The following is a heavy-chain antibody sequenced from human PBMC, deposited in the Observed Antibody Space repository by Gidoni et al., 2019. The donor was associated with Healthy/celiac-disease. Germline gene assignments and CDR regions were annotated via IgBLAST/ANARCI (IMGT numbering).Heavy chain of an antibody. CDR1: GFTVSSNY. Sequence: EVQLVESGGGLIQPGGSLRLPCAASGFTVSSNYMSWVRQAPGKGLEWVSVIYSGGSTYYADSVNGRFTISRDNAKNTLYLQMNSLRAEDTAVYYCARADPIAAGYYYYYMDVWGKGTTVTVSS. V-gene: IGHV3-53*01. D-gene: IGHD6-25*01. J-gene: IGHJ6*03. CDR2: IYSGGST. CDR3: ARADPIAAGYYYYYMDV.